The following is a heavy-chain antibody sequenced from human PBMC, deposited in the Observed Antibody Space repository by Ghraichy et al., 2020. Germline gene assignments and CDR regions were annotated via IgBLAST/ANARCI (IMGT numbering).Heavy chain of an antibody. V-gene: IGHV3-48*02. CDR1: GFTFSSYN. J-gene: IGHJ4*02. D-gene: IGHD3-3*01. CDR3: ATPPTYRWSGKDDYFDY. Sequence: GGSLRLSCAASGFTFSSYNMNWVRQAPGKGLEWVSYISSSSGTIYYADSVKGRFIISRDNAKNSLYLQMNSLRDEDTAVYYCATPPTYRWSGKDDYFDYWGQGTLVTVS. CDR2: ISSSSGTI.